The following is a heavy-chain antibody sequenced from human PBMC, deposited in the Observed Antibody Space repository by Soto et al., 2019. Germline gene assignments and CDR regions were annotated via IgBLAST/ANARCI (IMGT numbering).Heavy chain of an antibody. V-gene: IGHV1-8*01. J-gene: IGHJ4*02. CDR2: MNPNSGDT. Sequence: QVQLVQSAAEVKKPGASVKVSCKASGYTFSDHDINWVRQASGQGPEWLGWMNPNSGDTGYAQNFQGRVTMTMDTSKRTAYMELSSLRSEDTAVYYCARVGGNWNDDYFDYWGQGTLVTVSS. CDR1: GYTFSDHD. D-gene: IGHD1-1*01. CDR3: ARVGGNWNDDYFDY.